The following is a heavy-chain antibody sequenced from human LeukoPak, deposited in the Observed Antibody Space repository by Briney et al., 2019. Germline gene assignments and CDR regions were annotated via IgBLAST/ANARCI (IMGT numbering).Heavy chain of an antibody. CDR1: GFTFSSYA. V-gene: IGHV3-64*01. CDR3: AGYYDSSGYNWFDP. D-gene: IGHD3-22*01. J-gene: IGHJ5*02. CDR2: ISSNGGST. Sequence: GGSLRLSCAASGFTFSSYAMHWVRQAPGKGLEYVSAISSNGGSTYYANSVKGRFTISRDNSKNTLNLQMNSLRAEDTAVYYCAGYYDSSGYNWFDPWGQGTLVTVSS.